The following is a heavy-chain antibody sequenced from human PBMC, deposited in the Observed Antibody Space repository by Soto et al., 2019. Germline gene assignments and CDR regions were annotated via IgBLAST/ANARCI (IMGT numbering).Heavy chain of an antibody. J-gene: IGHJ6*02. CDR3: ARGPLIDIGGNGGYRSPHYYGMDV. D-gene: IGHD2-8*01. CDR2: INHSGST. CDR1: GGSFSGYY. Sequence: QVQLQQWGAGLLKPSETLSLTCAVYGGSFSGYYWSWIRQPPGKGLEWIGEINHSGSTNYNPSLKSRVTIPVDPSKNQFSLKLSSVTAADTAVYYCARGPLIDIGGNGGYRSPHYYGMDVWGQGTTVTVSS. V-gene: IGHV4-34*01.